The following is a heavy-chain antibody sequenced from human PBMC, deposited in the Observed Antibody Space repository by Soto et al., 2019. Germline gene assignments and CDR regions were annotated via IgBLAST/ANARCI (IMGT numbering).Heavy chain of an antibody. CDR3: ARGLTTTLPDY. CDR2: LSGSGDRT. J-gene: IGHJ4*02. Sequence: GGSLRLSCAASGFTFSSYAMSWVRQAPGKGLEWVSTLSGSGDRTYYADSVKGRFTISRDNSKNTIYMQMNSLGAEDTAEYYCARGLTTTLPDYWGQGARVTVSS. CDR1: GFTFSSYA. V-gene: IGHV3-23*01. D-gene: IGHD4-4*01.